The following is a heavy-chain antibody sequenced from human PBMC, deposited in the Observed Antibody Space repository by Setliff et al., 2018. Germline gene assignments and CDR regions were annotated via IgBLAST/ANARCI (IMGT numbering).Heavy chain of an antibody. CDR2: IIPIFGTA. J-gene: IGHJ6*03. CDR3: ARVYCTTANCYHPYYPNYMDV. CDR1: GGTFSSYA. Sequence: SVKVSCKASGGTFSSYAISWVRKAPGQGLEWMGGIIPIFGTANYAQKFQGRVTITADESTSTAYMELSSLRSEDTAIYYCARVYCTTANCYHPYYPNYMDVWGKGTTVTVSS. D-gene: IGHD2-2*01. V-gene: IGHV1-69*13.